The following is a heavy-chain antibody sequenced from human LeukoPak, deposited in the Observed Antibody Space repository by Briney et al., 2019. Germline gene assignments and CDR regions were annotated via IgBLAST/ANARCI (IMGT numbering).Heavy chain of an antibody. J-gene: IGHJ4*02. CDR3: ARDEEQLDL. V-gene: IGHV4-4*02. CDR1: GGSISSSNW. CDR2: IYYSGST. Sequence: PSETLSLTCAVSGGSISSSNWWSWVRQPPGKGLEWIGSIYYSGSTYYNPSLKSRVTISVDTSKNQFSLKLSSVTAADTAVYYCARDEEQLDLWGQGTLVTVSS. D-gene: IGHD6-13*01.